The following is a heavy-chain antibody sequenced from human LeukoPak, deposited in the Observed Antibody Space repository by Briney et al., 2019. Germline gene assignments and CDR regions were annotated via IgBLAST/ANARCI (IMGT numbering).Heavy chain of an antibody. J-gene: IGHJ6*02. CDR2: FDPEDGET. D-gene: IGHD2-21*02. CDR1: GYTLTELS. V-gene: IGHV1-24*01. CDR3: ARDKRVVVTATYYYYYGIDV. Sequence: GASVKVSCKVSGYTLTELSMHWVRQAPGKGLEWMGGFDPEDGETIYAQKFQGRVTMTEDTSTDTAYMELSSLRSEDTAVYYCARDKRVVVTATYYYYYGIDVWGQGTTVTVSS.